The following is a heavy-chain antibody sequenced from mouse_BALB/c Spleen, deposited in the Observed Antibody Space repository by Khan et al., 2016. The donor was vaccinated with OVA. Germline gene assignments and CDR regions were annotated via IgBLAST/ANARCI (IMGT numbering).Heavy chain of an antibody. V-gene: IGHV3-2*02. D-gene: IGHD1-1*01. CDR3: ARIYGGDFDY. Sequence: QLEESGPGLVKPSQSLSLTCTVTGYSITSDYAWHWIRQFPGNKLEWIGYISYSGNTKYNPSLKSRIFITRDTSKNQFFLQLNSVTTEDTATYYCARIYGGDFDYWGQGTTLTATS. CDR2: ISYSGNT. CDR1: GYSITSDYA. J-gene: IGHJ2*01.